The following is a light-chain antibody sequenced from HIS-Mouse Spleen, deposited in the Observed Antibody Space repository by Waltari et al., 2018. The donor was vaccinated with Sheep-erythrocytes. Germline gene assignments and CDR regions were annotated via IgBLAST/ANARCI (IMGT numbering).Light chain of an antibody. CDR2: EVS. CDR1: SSDVGGYNY. V-gene: IGLV2-8*01. CDR3: SSYAGSNNWV. Sequence: QSALTQPPSASGSPGQSVTISCTGTSSDVGGYNYVSWYQQHPGKAPKLMIYEVSKRPSGVPGRFSGSKSGNTASLTVSGLQAEDEADYYCSSYAGSNNWVFGGGTK. J-gene: IGLJ3*02.